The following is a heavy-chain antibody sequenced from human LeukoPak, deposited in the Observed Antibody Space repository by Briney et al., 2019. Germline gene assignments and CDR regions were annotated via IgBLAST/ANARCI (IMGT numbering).Heavy chain of an antibody. CDR1: GFTFSSYS. Sequence: PGGSLRLSCAASGFTFSSYSMNWVRQAPGEGLEWVSSISSSSSYIYYADSVKGRFTISRDNAKNSLYLQMNSLRAEDTAVYFCARDYDGEVAVPANWFAPWGQGTLVTVSS. D-gene: IGHD2-15*01. J-gene: IGHJ5*02. CDR3: ARDYDGEVAVPANWFAP. V-gene: IGHV3-21*01. CDR2: ISSSSSYI.